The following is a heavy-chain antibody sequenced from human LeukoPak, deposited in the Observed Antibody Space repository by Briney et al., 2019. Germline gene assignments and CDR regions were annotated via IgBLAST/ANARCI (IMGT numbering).Heavy chain of an antibody. CDR1: GYTFTGYY. V-gene: IGHV1-2*02. CDR3: ARSSAAGSYPNNYCYYGMDV. CDR2: INPNSGGT. D-gene: IGHD1-26*01. J-gene: IGHJ6*02. Sequence: ASVKVSCKASGYTFTGYYMHWVRQAPGQGLEWMGWINPNSGGTNYAQKFQGRVTMTRDTSISTAYMELSRLRSDDTAVYYCARSSAAGSYPNNYCYYGMDVWGQGTTVTVSS.